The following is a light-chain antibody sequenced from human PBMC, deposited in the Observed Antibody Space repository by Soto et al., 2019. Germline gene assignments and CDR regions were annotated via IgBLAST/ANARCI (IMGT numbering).Light chain of an antibody. J-gene: IGKJ2*01. CDR1: QSVSSN. CDR3: HQYEDGPYT. CDR2: GAS. V-gene: IGKV3-15*01. Sequence: EIVMTQSPATLSVSPGERATLSCRASQSVSSNVAWYQQIPGQTPRLLIYGASTRATGIPVRFSGSGSGTEFTLTISSLQSEDFAVYYCHQYEDGPYTLEQG.